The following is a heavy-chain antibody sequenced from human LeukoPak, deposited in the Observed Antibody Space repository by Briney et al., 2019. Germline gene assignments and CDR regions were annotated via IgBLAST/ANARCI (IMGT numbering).Heavy chain of an antibody. Sequence: SETLSLTCAVYGGPFSGYYWSWIRQPPGKGLEWIGEINHSGSTNYNPSLKSRVTISVDTSKNQFSLKLSSVTAADTAVYYCARGLRYYYDSSGPHYYFDYWGQGTLVTVSS. CDR1: GGPFSGYY. D-gene: IGHD3-22*01. CDR2: INHSGST. V-gene: IGHV4-34*01. CDR3: ARGLRYYYDSSGPHYYFDY. J-gene: IGHJ4*02.